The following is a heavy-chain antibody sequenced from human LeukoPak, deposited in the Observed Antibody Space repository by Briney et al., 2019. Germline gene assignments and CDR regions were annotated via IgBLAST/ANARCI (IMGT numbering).Heavy chain of an antibody. V-gene: IGHV4-39*07. D-gene: IGHD6-6*01. J-gene: IGHJ5*02. CDR3: ARDGKEYSSSLVIAGPRRWFDP. CDR2: IYYSGST. CDR1: GGSISSSSYY. Sequence: PSETLSLTCTVSGGSISSSSYYWGWIRQPPGKGLEWIGSIYYSGSTYYNPSLKSRVTISVDTFKNQFSLKLSSVTAADTAVYYCARDGKEYSSSLVIAGPRRWFDPWGQGTLVTVSS.